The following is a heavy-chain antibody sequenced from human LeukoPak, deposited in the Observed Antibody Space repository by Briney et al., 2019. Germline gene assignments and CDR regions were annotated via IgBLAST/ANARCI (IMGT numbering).Heavy chain of an antibody. V-gene: IGHV3-74*01. CDR2: INTDGSST. D-gene: IGHD3-16*02. CDR3: TRGYPIFDY. CDR1: GFTSGVTFSDSA. Sequence: PGGSLRLSCVASGFTSGVTFSDSAMCWVRQAPGKGLVWVSRINTDGSSTSYADSVKGRFTISRDNAKNTLYLQMNSLRVEDTAVYYCTRGYPIFDYWGQGTLVTVSS. J-gene: IGHJ4*02.